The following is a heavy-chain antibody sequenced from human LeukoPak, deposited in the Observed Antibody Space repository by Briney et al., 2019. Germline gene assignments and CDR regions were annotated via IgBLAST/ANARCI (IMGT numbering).Heavy chain of an antibody. Sequence: PSQTLSLTCTVSGGSISSGDYYWSWIRQPPGKGLEWIGEIYHSGSTNYNPSLKSRVTISVDKSKNQFSLKLSSVTAADTAVYYCARERIVGATTEGFDPWGQGTLVTVS. V-gene: IGHV4-30-4*01. CDR2: IYHSGST. J-gene: IGHJ5*02. CDR1: GGSISSGDYY. D-gene: IGHD1-26*01. CDR3: ARERIVGATTEGFDP.